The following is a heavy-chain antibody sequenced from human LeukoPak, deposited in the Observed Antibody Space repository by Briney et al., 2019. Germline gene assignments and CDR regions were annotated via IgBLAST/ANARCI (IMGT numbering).Heavy chain of an antibody. CDR3: ATSYYYYSSDYYRIDY. V-gene: IGHV1-24*01. CDR2: FNTEDGET. D-gene: IGHD3-22*01. J-gene: IGHJ4*02. CDR1: GGTFSSYA. Sequence: GSVSVSCTASGGTFSSYAISWVRQAPGKGLEWMGGFNTEDGETIYAQTFKGRVTMTKDKAKNTAYMEVSSLRSEDTAVYYCATSYYYYSSDYYRIDYWGQGPLVTVSS.